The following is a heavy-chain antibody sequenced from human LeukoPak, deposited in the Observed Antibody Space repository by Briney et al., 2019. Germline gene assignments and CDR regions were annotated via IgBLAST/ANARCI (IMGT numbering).Heavy chain of an antibody. Sequence: ASVKVSCKASGYSFTGYYLHWMRQALGQRFEWMGWINPNSGDTSYAQKFQGRVTMTRDTSISTVYMDLSSLRSEDTAVYYCARGPSTGDFDYWGQGTPVTVSS. D-gene: IGHD1-1*01. CDR1: GYSFTGYY. J-gene: IGHJ4*02. CDR2: INPNSGDT. CDR3: ARGPSTGDFDY. V-gene: IGHV1-2*02.